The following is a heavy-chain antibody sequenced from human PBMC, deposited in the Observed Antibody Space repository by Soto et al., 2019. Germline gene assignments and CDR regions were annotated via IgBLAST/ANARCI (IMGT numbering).Heavy chain of an antibody. D-gene: IGHD2-2*01. V-gene: IGHV1-18*01. CDR1: GYTFTSYG. Sequence: QVQLVQSGAEVKKPGASVKVSCKASGYTFTSYGISWVRQAPGQGLEWMGWISAYNGNTNYAHKLQGRVTMTTDTTRSTAHMERRSLRSDDTAVYYCARVRGDIVVVPAATPYYYYGMDVWGQGTTVTVSS. CDR3: ARVRGDIVVVPAATPYYYYGMDV. CDR2: ISAYNGNT. J-gene: IGHJ6*02.